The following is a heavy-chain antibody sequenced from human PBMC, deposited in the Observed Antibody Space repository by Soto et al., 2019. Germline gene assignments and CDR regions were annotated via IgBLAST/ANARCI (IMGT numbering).Heavy chain of an antibody. D-gene: IGHD2-15*01. V-gene: IGHV1-69*13. Sequence: WASVKVSCKASGGTFSSYAISWVRQAPGQGLEWMGGIIPIFGTANYAQKFQGRVTITADESTSTAYMELSSLRSEDTAVYYCATGGGYCSGGSCYPTPYYGMDVWGQGTTVTVSS. CDR1: GGTFSSYA. CDR3: ATGGGYCSGGSCYPTPYYGMDV. CDR2: IIPIFGTA. J-gene: IGHJ6*02.